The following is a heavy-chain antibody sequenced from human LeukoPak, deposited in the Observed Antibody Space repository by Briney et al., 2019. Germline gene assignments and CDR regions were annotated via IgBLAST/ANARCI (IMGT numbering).Heavy chain of an antibody. CDR1: GFAFSSYG. CDR2: IGGSSSSL. D-gene: IGHD4-17*01. Sequence: GGSLRLSCAASGFAFSSYGMHWVRQAPGKGLEWVSSIGGSSSSLYYAESVEGRFTISRDNARNSLYLQMNSLRAEDTAVYYCAKEAGQDFGALDAFDVWGQGTMVTVSS. CDR3: AKEAGQDFGALDAFDV. V-gene: IGHV3-21*01. J-gene: IGHJ3*01.